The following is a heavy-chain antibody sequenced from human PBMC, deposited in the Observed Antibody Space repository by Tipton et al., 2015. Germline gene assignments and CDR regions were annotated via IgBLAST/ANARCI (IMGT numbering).Heavy chain of an antibody. CDR3: ARHKDSGTYPLDY. J-gene: IGHJ4*02. Sequence: TLSLTCTVSGVSISSYYWTWIRQPPGKGLQWVGNVFHTGATSYNSSLKSRLTFSIDTSKNQVSLRLSSVTAADTAVYYCARHKDSGTYPLDYWGQGTLVTVSS. V-gene: IGHV4-59*01. CDR2: VFHTGAT. CDR1: GVSISSYY. D-gene: IGHD3-10*01.